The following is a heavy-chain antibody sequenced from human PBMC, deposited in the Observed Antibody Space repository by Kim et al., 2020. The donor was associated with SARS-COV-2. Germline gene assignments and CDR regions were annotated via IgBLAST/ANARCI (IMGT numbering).Heavy chain of an antibody. Sequence: SETLSLTCAVSGGSISSSNWWSWVRQPPGKGLEWIGEIYHSGSTNYNPSLKSRVTISVDKSKNQFSLKLSSVTAADTAVYYCARDLGGMGYGSGSYLGWGQGTLVTVSS. J-gene: IGHJ4*02. D-gene: IGHD3-10*01. CDR1: GGSISSSNW. CDR3: ARDLGGMGYGSGSYLG. CDR2: IYHSGST. V-gene: IGHV4-4*02.